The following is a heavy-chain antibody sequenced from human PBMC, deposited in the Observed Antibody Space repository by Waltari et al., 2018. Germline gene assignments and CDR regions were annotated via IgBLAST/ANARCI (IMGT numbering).Heavy chain of an antibody. CDR3: ARAGTMVQGVRHDAFDI. V-gene: IGHV1-69*05. Sequence: GQGLEWMGGIIPIFGTANYAQKFQGRVTITTDESTSTAYMELSSLRSEDTAVYYCARAGTMVQGVRHDAFDIWGQGTMVTVSS. CDR2: IIPIFGTA. D-gene: IGHD3-10*01. J-gene: IGHJ3*02.